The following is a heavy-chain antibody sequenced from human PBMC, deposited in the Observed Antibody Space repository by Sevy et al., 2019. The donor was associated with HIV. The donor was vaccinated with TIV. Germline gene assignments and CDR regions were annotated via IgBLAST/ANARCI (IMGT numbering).Heavy chain of an antibody. Sequence: SETLSLTCTVSGGSITSLYWNWIRQPPGKGLEWIANIYYNGHINYNPSLKSRVTLSLDTSKNQFSRMLSSVTAADTAMYYCAGENAWGRGYSWGQGTLVTVSS. CDR3: AGENAWGRGYS. D-gene: IGHD1-26*01. CDR1: GGSITSLY. J-gene: IGHJ4*02. V-gene: IGHV4-59*08. CDR2: IYYNGHI.